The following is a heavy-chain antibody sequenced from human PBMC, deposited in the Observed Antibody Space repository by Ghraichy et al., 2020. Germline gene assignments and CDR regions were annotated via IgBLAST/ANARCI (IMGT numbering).Heavy chain of an antibody. D-gene: IGHD1-7*01. CDR2: ITDSSGYI. Sequence: GGSPRLSCAASGFTFRTYTMNWVRQAPGKGLEWVASITDSSGYIYYADSVKGRFTMSRDNAKNSLYVQMNSLRAEDTAVYYCARDSTFWNYMDVWGQGTTVTVSS. CDR1: GFTFRTYT. V-gene: IGHV3-21*01. CDR3: ARDSTFWNYMDV. J-gene: IGHJ6*02.